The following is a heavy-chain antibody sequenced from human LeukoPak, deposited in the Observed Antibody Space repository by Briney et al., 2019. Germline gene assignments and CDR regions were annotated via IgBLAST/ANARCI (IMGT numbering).Heavy chain of an antibody. Sequence: SETLSLTYTVSGGSLNSNIDYWGWLRHPPGRGLDWIGSLYYSGTTYYNPSLESRVTISVDTSKNQFSLKLSSVTAADTAVYYCARGSLLYYYGMDVWGQGTTVTVSS. CDR3: ARGSLLYYYGMDV. V-gene: IGHV4-39*01. CDR1: GGSLNSNIDY. CDR2: LYYSGTT. J-gene: IGHJ6*02. D-gene: IGHD6-13*01.